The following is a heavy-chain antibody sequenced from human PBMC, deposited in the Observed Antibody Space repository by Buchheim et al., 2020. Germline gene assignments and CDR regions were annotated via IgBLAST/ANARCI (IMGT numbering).Heavy chain of an antibody. D-gene: IGHD6-6*01. CDR2: IWYDGSNK. CDR3: ARDHDNPKQLVPDDY. J-gene: IGHJ4*02. CDR1: GFTFSSYG. V-gene: IGHV3-33*01. Sequence: QVQLVESGGGVVQPGRSLRLSCAASGFTFSSYGMHWVRQAPGKGLEWVAVIWYDGSNKYYADSVKGRFTISRDNSKNTLYLQMNSLRAEDTAVYYCARDHDNPKQLVPDDYWGQGTL.